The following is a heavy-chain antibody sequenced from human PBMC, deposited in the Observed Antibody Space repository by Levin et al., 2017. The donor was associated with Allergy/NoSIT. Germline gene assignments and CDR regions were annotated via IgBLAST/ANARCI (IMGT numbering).Heavy chain of an antibody. CDR3: ARDLVAAAGTHFDF. D-gene: IGHD6-13*01. CDR1: GFTFSDYY. V-gene: IGHV3-11*01. Sequence: GGSLRLSCAASGFTFSDYYMVWIRQAPGKGLEWISYISSSGTTIYYADSVKGRFTISRDNAKNSLYLQMNSLRADDTAVYYCARDLVAAAGTHFDFWGQGTLVTVSS. J-gene: IGHJ4*02. CDR2: ISSSGTTI.